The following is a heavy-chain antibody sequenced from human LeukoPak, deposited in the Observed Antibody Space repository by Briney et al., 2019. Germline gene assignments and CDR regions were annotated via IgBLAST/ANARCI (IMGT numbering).Heavy chain of an antibody. CDR1: GFTFSSYA. J-gene: IGHJ4*02. CDR3: ARGVRYFDWSYLDY. Sequence: PGRSLRLSCAASGFTFSSYAMHWVRQAPGKGLEWVAVISYDGSNKYYADSVKGRFTISRDNSKNTLYLQMNSLRAEDTAVYYCARGVRYFDWSYLDYWGQGTLVTVSS. CDR2: ISYDGSNK. D-gene: IGHD3-9*01. V-gene: IGHV3-30-3*01.